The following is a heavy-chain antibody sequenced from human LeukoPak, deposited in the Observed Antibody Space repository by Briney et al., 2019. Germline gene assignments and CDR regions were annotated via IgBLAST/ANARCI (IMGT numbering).Heavy chain of an antibody. CDR1: AAIFSSYT. CDR2: TIPILGIA. CDR3: ARAYCSSTSCYAYYYYGMDV. D-gene: IGHD2-2*01. Sequence: SVKVSCKASAAIFSSYTISWVRHPPEQGLEWMGRTIPILGIANYAQKLQGRVTITADKSTSTAYMELSSRRSEGMAVYYCARAYCSSTSCYAYYYYGMDVWGQGTTVTVSS. J-gene: IGHJ6*02. V-gene: IGHV1-69*02.